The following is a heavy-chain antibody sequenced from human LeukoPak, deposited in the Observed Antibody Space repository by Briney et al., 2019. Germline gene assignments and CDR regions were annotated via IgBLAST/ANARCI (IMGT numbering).Heavy chain of an antibody. J-gene: IGHJ5*02. CDR2: VYYGRTT. CDR1: AGSISSSSHH. V-gene: IGHV4-39*02. Sequence: SETLSLTCAVSAGSISSSSHHWGWIRQSPGKGLEWIGSVYYGRTTYYNPSLNSRVTISAVTSRNQFSLQLNSVTAADTAVYYCARDYGCVHPWGQGTLVTVSS. D-gene: IGHD3-16*01. CDR3: ARDYGCVHP.